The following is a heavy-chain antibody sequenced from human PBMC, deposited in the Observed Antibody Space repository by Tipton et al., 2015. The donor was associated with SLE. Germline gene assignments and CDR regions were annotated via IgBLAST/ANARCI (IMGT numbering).Heavy chain of an antibody. J-gene: IGHJ3*02. CDR2: IIPIFGTA. CDR1: GYTFTSYG. CDR3: ASYLGYCSSTSCYHDAFDI. V-gene: IGHV1-69*18. Sequence: QLVQSGAEVKKPGASVKVSCKASGYTFTSYGISWVRQAPGQGLEWMGRIIPIFGTANYAQKFQGRVTITADESTSTAYMELSSLRSEDTAVYYCASYLGYCSSTSCYHDAFDIWGQGTMVTVSS. D-gene: IGHD2-2*01.